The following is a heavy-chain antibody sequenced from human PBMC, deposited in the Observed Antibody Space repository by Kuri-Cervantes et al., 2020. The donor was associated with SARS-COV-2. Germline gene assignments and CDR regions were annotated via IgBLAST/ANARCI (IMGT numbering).Heavy chain of an antibody. V-gene: IGHV4-39*07. CDR3: AGTKRSTVVTPSVPYFDY. CDR1: GGSISSSSYY. J-gene: IGHJ4*02. D-gene: IGHD4-23*01. CDR2: IYYSGST. Sequence: SETLSLTCTVSGGSISSSSYYWGWIRQPPGKGLEWIGSIYYSGSTYYNPSLKSRVTISVDTSKNQFSLKLSSVTAADTAAYYCAGTKRSTVVTPSVPYFDYWGQGTLVTVSS.